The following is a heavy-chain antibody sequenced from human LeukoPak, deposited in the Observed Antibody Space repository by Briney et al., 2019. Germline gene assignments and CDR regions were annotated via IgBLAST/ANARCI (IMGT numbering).Heavy chain of an antibody. Sequence: GGSLRLSCAASGFTVSTNHMSWVRQAPGKGLEWVSVLYSGGITYDGDSVKGRFTISRDNSKNTLYLQMNSLRTEDTAVYYCARTASGNYFEYWGRGTLVTVS. CDR3: ARTASGNYFEY. D-gene: IGHD3-10*01. J-gene: IGHJ4*02. CDR1: GFTVSTNH. CDR2: LYSGGIT. V-gene: IGHV3-66*02.